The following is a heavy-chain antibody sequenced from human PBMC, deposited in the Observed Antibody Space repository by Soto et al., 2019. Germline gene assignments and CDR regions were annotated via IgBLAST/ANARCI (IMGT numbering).Heavy chain of an antibody. Sequence: EVQLVESGGGLVKPGGSLRLSCAASGFTFSSYSMNWVRQAPGKGLEWVSSISSSSSYIYYADSVKGRFTISRDNAKNSLYLQMNGLRAEDTAVYYCAREHIVVVTATLDYWGRGTLVTVS. D-gene: IGHD2-21*02. V-gene: IGHV3-21*01. J-gene: IGHJ4*02. CDR2: ISSSSSYI. CDR1: GFTFSSYS. CDR3: AREHIVVVTATLDY.